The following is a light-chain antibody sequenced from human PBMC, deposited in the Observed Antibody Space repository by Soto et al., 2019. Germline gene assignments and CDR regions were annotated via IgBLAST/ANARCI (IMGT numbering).Light chain of an antibody. J-gene: IGKJ1*01. CDR1: QSVTSSF. CDR3: QQDGSSPT. V-gene: IGKV3-20*01. Sequence: EIVLTQSPGTLSLSPGERATLSCRASQSVTSSFLAWYQQKPGQAPRLLIYGASNRATGIPDRVSGSGSGTDFTLTISRLEPEDFAVYYCQQDGSSPTFGQGTKVEIK. CDR2: GAS.